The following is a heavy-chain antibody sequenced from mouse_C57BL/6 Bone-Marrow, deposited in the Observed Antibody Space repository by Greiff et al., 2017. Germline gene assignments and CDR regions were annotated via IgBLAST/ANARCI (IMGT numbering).Heavy chain of an antibody. V-gene: IGHV1-87*01. CDR1: STFSRRVH. J-gene: IGHJ4*01. CDR3: SEDAAVYDCAIRSGDY. CDR2: GRGLEWFG. Sequence: VQLLESGPELARPWASVKISCQAFSTFSRRVHFAIRDTHYWMQWVKQRPGRGLEWFGAFYPGNGGPCYNQKFKGKATLTADKSSSTAYKQLSSLTSEDAAVYDCAIRSGDYWGQGTSVTVSS.